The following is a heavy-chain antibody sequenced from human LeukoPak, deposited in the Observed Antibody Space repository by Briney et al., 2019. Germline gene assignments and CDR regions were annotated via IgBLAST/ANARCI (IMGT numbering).Heavy chain of an antibody. CDR1: GGSISSHY. D-gene: IGHD3-22*01. CDR2: IYYSGST. CDR3: ARVYDSSGTFDY. J-gene: IGHJ4*02. Sequence: SETLSLTCTVSGGSISSHYWSWIRQPPGKGLEWIGYIYYSGSTNYNPSLKSRVTISVDTSKNQFPLKLSSVTAADTAVYYCARVYDSSGTFDYWGQGTLVTVSS. V-gene: IGHV4-59*11.